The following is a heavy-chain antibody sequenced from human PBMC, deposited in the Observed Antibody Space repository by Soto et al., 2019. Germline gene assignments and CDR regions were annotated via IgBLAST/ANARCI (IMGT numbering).Heavy chain of an antibody. D-gene: IGHD3-16*01. J-gene: IGHJ4*02. CDR2: ITSGSDYI. CDR1: GFTFSAYS. V-gene: IGHV3-21*02. Sequence: EVQLVESGGGLVKPGGSLRLSCVASGFTFSAYSMSWVRQAPGKGLEWVSSITSGSDYIYYADSLKGRFTISRDNAKNSLFLQMHSLRAEDTAFYYFARVDGDTFSSDCWGQGTLVTVSS. CDR3: ARVDGDTFSSDC.